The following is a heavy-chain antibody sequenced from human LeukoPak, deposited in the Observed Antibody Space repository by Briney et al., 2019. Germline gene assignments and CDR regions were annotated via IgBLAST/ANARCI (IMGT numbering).Heavy chain of an antibody. CDR3: AKDRSSCWYFHDAFDI. CDR2: ISGSGGST. Sequence: PGGSLRLSCAASGFTFSSYAMSWVRQAPGKGLEWVSAISGSGGSTYYADSVKGRFTISRDNSKNTLYLQMNSLRAEDTAVYYCAKDRSSCWYFHDAFDIWGQGTMVTVSS. CDR1: GFTFSSYA. D-gene: IGHD6-13*01. J-gene: IGHJ3*02. V-gene: IGHV3-23*01.